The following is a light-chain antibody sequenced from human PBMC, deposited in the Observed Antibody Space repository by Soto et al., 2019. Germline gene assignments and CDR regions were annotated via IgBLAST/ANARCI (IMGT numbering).Light chain of an antibody. CDR3: QKYNSYSWT. CDR2: KAS. J-gene: IGKJ1*01. CDR1: QSISSW. V-gene: IGKV1-5*03. Sequence: DIQMTQSPSTLSASVGDRVTITCRASQSISSWLAWYQQKPGKAPKLLIYKASSLESGVPSRFSCSGSGTEFSLTISSLQSDDFATYYCQKYNSYSWTFGQGTKVEIK.